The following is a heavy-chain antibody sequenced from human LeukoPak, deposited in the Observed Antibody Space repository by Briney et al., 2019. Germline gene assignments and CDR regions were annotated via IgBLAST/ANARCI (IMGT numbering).Heavy chain of an antibody. Sequence: PGGSLRLSCAASGFTFSTYWMHWVRQAPGKGLEWVSRINSDGTTTNYADSVKGRFTISRDNAKNTLYLQMNTLRVEDTAVYYWARAGWYRWDYWGQGTLVTVSS. CDR1: GFTFSTYW. CDR2: INSDGTTT. CDR3: ARAGWYRWDY. V-gene: IGHV3-74*01. J-gene: IGHJ4*02. D-gene: IGHD6-19*01.